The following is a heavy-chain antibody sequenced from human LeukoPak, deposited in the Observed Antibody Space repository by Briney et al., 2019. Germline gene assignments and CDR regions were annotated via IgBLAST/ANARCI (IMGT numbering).Heavy chain of an antibody. CDR3: ARGPDYYDSSGYYELDY. CDR1: GYTFTSYG. Sequence: ASVKVSCKASGYTFTSYGISWVRQAPGQGLEWMGWISAYNGNTNYAQKLQGRVTMTTDTSTGTAYMELRSLRSDDTAVYYCARGPDYYDSSGYYELDYWGQGTLVTVSS. V-gene: IGHV1-18*01. CDR2: ISAYNGNT. J-gene: IGHJ4*02. D-gene: IGHD3-22*01.